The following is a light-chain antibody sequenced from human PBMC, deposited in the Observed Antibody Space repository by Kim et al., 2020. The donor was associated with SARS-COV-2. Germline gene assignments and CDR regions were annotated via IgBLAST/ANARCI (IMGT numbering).Light chain of an antibody. CDR3: NSRDSNDNVV. CDR1: SRRSVY. CDR2: GKN. J-gene: IGLJ2*01. V-gene: IGLV3-19*01. Sequence: TLGQTVRLQCPGDSRRSVYATWYQQRPGQAPILVIYGKNNRPSGIPDRFSGSSSGNTASLTITGTQAGDEADYYCNSRDSNDNVVFGGGTQLTVL.